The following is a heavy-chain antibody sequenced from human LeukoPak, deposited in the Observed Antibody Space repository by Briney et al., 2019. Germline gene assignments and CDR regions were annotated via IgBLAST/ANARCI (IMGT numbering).Heavy chain of an antibody. CDR2: ISRGGNSI. V-gene: IGHV3-11*01. CDR1: GFTFTDYY. Sequence: GGSLRLSCAASGFTFTDYYMNWIRQAPGKGLEWVSSISRGGNSIYYADSVKGRFTMSRDNAKNSLYLQMNSLRAEDTAVYYCARDAGDSWGQGTLVTVSS. CDR3: ARDAGDS. J-gene: IGHJ4*02.